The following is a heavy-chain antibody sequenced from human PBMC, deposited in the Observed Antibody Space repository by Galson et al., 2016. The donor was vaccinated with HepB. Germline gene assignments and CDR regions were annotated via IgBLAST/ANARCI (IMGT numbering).Heavy chain of an antibody. CDR2: ISFSSGATI. J-gene: IGHJ4*02. CDR1: GFIFSGSS. CDR3: ARTTWVGGVITHFDD. Sequence: SLRLSCAASGFIFSGSSMSWVRQAPGKGLEWVAYISFSSGATIYYADSVRGRFTISRDNARDSVFLQLNSLRDEDTAVYYCARTTWVGGVITHFDDWGQGTLVTVSS. V-gene: IGHV3-48*02. D-gene: IGHD3-10*01.